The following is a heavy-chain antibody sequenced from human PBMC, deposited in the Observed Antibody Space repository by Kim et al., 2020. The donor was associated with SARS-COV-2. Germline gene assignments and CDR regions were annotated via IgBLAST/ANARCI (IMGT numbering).Heavy chain of an antibody. Sequence: GESLKISCKGAAYTFTDYWVAWVRQKPGKGLEWMGMTWPRDSDTRYSPSFQGQITISVDKSINTAYLQWRSLKASDTAVYYCGRRGWMSGGGSLYYFDFWGQGTLVTVSS. CDR3: GRRGWMSGGGSLYYFDF. V-gene: IGHV5-51*01. CDR1: AYTFTDYW. J-gene: IGHJ4*02. D-gene: IGHD2-15*01. CDR2: TWPRDSDT.